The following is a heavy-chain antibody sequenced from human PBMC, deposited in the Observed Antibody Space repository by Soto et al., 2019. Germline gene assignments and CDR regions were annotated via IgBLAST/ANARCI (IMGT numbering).Heavy chain of an antibody. CDR1: GFTFSSYA. J-gene: IGHJ4*02. Sequence: VQLVESGGGVVQPGRSLRLSCAASGFTFSSYAMHWVRQAPGKGLEWVAVISYDGSNKYYADSVKGRFTISRDNSKNTLYLQMNSLRAEDTAVYYCARGPTLYYGPIYWGQGTLVTVSS. D-gene: IGHD3-10*01. V-gene: IGHV3-30-3*01. CDR2: ISYDGSNK. CDR3: ARGPTLYYGPIY.